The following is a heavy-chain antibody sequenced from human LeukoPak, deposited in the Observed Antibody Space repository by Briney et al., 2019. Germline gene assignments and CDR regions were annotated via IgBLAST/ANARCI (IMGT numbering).Heavy chain of an antibody. CDR2: IYYSGST. CDR3: ARTTNTVTTSFDY. J-gene: IGHJ4*02. D-gene: IGHD4-17*01. Sequence: SETLSLTCTVSGGSISSSSYYWGWIRQPPGKGLEWIGSIYYSGSTYYNPSLKSRVTISVDTSKNQFSLKLSSVTAADTAVYYCARTTNTVTTSFDYWGQGTLVTVSS. V-gene: IGHV4-39*07. CDR1: GGSISSSSYY.